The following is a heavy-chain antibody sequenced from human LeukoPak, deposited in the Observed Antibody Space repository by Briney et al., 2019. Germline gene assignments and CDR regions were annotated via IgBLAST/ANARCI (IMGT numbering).Heavy chain of an antibody. CDR2: IRYDGSNK. CDR1: GFTFSSYG. D-gene: IGHD2-2*02. V-gene: IGHV3-30*02. CDR3: AKAEVKYQLLNPGYYYYMDV. J-gene: IGHJ6*03. Sequence: GGSLRLSCAASGFTFSSYGMHWVRQAPGKGLEWVAFIRYDGSNKYYADSVKGRFTISRDNSKNTLYLQMNSLRAEDTAVYYCAKAEVKYQLLNPGYYYYMDVWGKGTTVTVSS.